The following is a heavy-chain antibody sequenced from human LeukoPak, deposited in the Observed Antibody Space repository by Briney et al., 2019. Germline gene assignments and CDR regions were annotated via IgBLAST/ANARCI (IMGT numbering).Heavy chain of an antibody. J-gene: IGHJ3*02. V-gene: IGHV1-2*02. D-gene: IGHD3-3*01. CDR1: GYTFTGYY. CDR3: ATDVLRFLEWLPDAFDI. CDR2: INPNSGGT. Sequence: ASVKVSCKASGYTFTGYYMHWVRQAPGQGLEWMGWINPNSGGTDYAQKFQGRVTMTRDTSISTAYMELSRLRSDDTAVYYCATDVLRFLEWLPDAFDIWGQGTMVTVSS.